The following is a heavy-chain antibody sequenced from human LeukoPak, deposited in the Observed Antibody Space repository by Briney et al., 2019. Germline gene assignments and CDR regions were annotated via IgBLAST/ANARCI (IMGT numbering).Heavy chain of an antibody. V-gene: IGHV4-30-4*08. D-gene: IGHD3-10*01. CDR2: IYYSGST. Sequence: PSQTLSLTCTVSGGSISSGDYYWSWIRQPPGKGLEWIGYIYYSGSTYYSPSLKSRVTISVDTSKNQFSLKLSSVTAADTAVYYWARDHGSGSYPFDLRGQGTLVTVSS. CDR3: ARDHGSGSYPFDL. CDR1: GGSISSGDYY. J-gene: IGHJ4*02.